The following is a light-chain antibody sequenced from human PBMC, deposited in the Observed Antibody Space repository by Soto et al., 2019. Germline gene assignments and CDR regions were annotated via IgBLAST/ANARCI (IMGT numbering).Light chain of an antibody. CDR1: QGISSY. CDR2: AAS. CDR3: QQYYSYPIT. J-gene: IGKJ5*01. Sequence: AIRMTQSPSSLSASTGDRVTITCRASQGISSYLAWYQQKPGKAPKLLIYAASTLQSGVPSRFSGSGSGTDFTLTISSLEPEDFATYYCQQYYSYPITFGQGTRLEN. V-gene: IGKV1-8*01.